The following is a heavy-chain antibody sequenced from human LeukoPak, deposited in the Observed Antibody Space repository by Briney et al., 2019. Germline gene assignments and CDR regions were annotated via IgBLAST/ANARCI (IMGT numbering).Heavy chain of an antibody. V-gene: IGHV3-30*03. CDR3: ARAEAIFAPLDY. CDR2: ISYDGSNK. J-gene: IGHJ4*02. CDR1: GFTFSSYG. Sequence: GGSLRLSCSASGFTFSSYGMHWVRQAPGKGLEWVAVISYDGSNKYYADSVKGRFTISRDNSKNTLYLQMNSLRAEDTAVYYCARAEAIFAPLDYWGQGTLVTVSS. D-gene: IGHD3-3*01.